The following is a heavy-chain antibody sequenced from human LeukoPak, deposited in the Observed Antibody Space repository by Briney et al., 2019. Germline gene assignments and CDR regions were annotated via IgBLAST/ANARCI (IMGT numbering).Heavy chain of an antibody. D-gene: IGHD5-24*01. V-gene: IGHV3-7*03. Sequence: PGGSLRLSCAASGFMFSSNWMSWVRLAPGKGLEWVANIKEDGTETYYVDSVKGRFTISRDNAKNSVYLQMNSLRVQDTAVYYCAKEGRSLQTYWGQGTLVTVSS. J-gene: IGHJ4*02. CDR1: GFMFSSNW. CDR3: AKEGRSLQTY. CDR2: IKEDGTET.